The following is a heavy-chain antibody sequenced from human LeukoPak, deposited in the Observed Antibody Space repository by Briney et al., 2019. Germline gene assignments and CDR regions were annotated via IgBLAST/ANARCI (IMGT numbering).Heavy chain of an antibody. J-gene: IGHJ4*02. D-gene: IGHD5-24*01. V-gene: IGHV3-21*01. CDR1: GFTFSSYI. CDR3: ATQRPRDGYASH. CDR2: ISSSSSYI. Sequence: GGSLRLSCAASGFTFSSYIMNWVRQAPGKGLEWVSSISSSSSYIYYADSVKGRFTISRDNAKNSLYLQMNSLRAEDTAVYYCATQRPRDGYASHWGQGTLVTVSS.